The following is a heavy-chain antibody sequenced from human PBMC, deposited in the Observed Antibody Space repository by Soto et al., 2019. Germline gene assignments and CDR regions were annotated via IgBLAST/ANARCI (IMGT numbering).Heavy chain of an antibody. Sequence: PGGSLRLSCAASGFTFSNYGMHWVRQAPGKGLEWVAVIWYDGSNKYYGDSVKGRFTISRDNSKNILYLQMNSLRAEDSAVYYCARRYYDILTGLQDDFDFWGQGTLVTVSS. J-gene: IGHJ4*02. CDR1: GFTFSNYG. V-gene: IGHV3-33*01. CDR3: ARRYYDILTGLQDDFDF. D-gene: IGHD3-9*01. CDR2: IWYDGSNK.